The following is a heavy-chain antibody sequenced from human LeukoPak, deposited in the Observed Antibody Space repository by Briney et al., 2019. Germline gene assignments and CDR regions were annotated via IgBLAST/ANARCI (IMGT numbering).Heavy chain of an antibody. CDR1: GYTFTSCD. D-gene: IGHD6-19*01. Sequence: GASVKVSCKASGYTFTSCDINWVRQATGQGLEWMGWMNPNSGNTGYEQSFQGRIAMTRHISIGTAYMELSNLTSEDTAIYYCTRGSSGRRDNWGQGTLVTVSA. CDR3: TRGSSGRRDN. CDR2: MNPNSGNT. V-gene: IGHV1-8*01. J-gene: IGHJ4*02.